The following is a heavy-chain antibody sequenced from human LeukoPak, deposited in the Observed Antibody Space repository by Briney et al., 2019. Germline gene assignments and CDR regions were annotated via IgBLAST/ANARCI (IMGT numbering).Heavy chain of an antibody. V-gene: IGHV4-39*01. CDR1: GGSISSSSYY. Sequence: PSETLSLTCTVSGGSISSSSYYWGWIRQPPGKGLEWIGSIYYSGSTYYNPSLKSRVTISVDTSKNQFSLKLSSVTAADTAVYYCASRGIMVSVYWGQGTLVTVSS. D-gene: IGHD3/OR15-3a*01. CDR3: ASRGIMVSVY. J-gene: IGHJ4*02. CDR2: IYYSGST.